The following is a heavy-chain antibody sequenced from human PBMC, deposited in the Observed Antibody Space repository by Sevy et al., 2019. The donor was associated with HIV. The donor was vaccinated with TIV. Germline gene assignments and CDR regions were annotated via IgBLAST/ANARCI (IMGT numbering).Heavy chain of an antibody. D-gene: IGHD3-22*01. J-gene: IGHJ3*02. CDR3: ARDQYNYDSSGYFKGEAFDI. V-gene: IGHV3-74*01. Sequence: GGSLRLSCAASGFTFSSYWMHWVRQAPGKGLVWVSRINSDGSSTSYADSVKGRFTISRDNAKNTLYLQMNSLRAEDTAVYYCARDQYNYDSSGYFKGEAFDIWGQGTMVTVSS. CDR2: INSDGSST. CDR1: GFTFSSYW.